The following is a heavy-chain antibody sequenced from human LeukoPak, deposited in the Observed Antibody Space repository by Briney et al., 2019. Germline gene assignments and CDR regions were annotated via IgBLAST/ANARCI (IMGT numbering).Heavy chain of an antibody. V-gene: IGHV3-21*01. CDR1: GFTFSSYS. D-gene: IGHD5-24*01. CDR2: ISSSSYI. CDR3: ARDKGVDRDGYNFRRGLDY. J-gene: IGHJ4*02. Sequence: PGGSLRLSCAASGFTFSSYSMNWVRQAPGKGLEWVSSISSSSYIYYADSVEGRFTISRDNAKNSLYLQMNSLRAEDTAVYYCARDKGVDRDGYNFRRGLDYWGQGTLVTVSS.